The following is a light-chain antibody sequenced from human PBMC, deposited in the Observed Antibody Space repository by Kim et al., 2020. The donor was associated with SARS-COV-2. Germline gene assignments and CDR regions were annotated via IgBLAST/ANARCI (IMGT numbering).Light chain of an antibody. J-gene: IGLJ3*02. CDR1: SLRSYY. Sequence: SSSLPPSPAVSFSLGQPVRITCQGDSLRSYYASWYQQKPGQAPVLVIYGKNNRPSGIPDRFSGSSSGNTASLTITGAQAEDEADYYCNSRDSSGNHLWVFGGGTQLTVL. CDR2: GKN. CDR3: NSRDSSGNHLWV. V-gene: IGLV3-19*01.